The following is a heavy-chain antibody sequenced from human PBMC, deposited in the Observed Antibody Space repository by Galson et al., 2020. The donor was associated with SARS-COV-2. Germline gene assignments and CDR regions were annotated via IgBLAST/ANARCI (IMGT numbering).Heavy chain of an antibody. CDR1: GGAINSSSYY. D-gene: IGHD3-16*01. Sequence: SETLSLTCTISGGAINSSSYYWGWIRQPPGKGLEWIANIYYSGSTYYNLSLKSRVTISVDTSKKKFSLKLVSVTAADTAVYYCARVARGPPLYFDYWGQGTLVTVSS. J-gene: IGHJ4*02. V-gene: IGHV4-39*07. CDR3: ARVARGPPLYFDY. CDR2: IYYSGST.